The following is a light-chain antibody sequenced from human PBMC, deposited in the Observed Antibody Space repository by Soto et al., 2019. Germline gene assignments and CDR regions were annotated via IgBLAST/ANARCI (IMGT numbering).Light chain of an antibody. Sequence: DIQMTQSPSSLSASVGDRVTITCRASQSISSYLNWYQQKPGKAPKLLIYAASSLQSGVPSRFSGSGSGTDFTLTISSLQSEDFATYYCQQRRTFGQGTKLEIK. J-gene: IGKJ2*01. CDR3: QQRRT. CDR2: AAS. CDR1: QSISSY. V-gene: IGKV1-39*01.